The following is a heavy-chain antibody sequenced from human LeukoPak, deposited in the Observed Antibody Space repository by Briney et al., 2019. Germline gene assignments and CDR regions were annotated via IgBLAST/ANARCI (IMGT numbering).Heavy chain of an antibody. V-gene: IGHV1-2*04. Sequence: GTSVKVSCKASGYTFTGYYMHWVRQAPGQGLEWMGWINPNSGGTNYAQKFQGWVTITRNTSISTAYMELSSLRSEDTAVYYCARGCSGGSCYSDYWGQGTLVTVSS. CDR2: INPNSGGT. CDR1: GYTFTGYY. J-gene: IGHJ4*02. D-gene: IGHD2-15*01. CDR3: ARGCSGGSCYSDY.